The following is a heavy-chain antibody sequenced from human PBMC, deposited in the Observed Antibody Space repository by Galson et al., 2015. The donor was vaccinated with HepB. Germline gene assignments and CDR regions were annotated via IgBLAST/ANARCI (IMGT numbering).Heavy chain of an antibody. D-gene: IGHD6-19*01. CDR3: ARASRGIAWNEYSSGRYNDY. J-gene: IGHJ4*02. Sequence: SVKVSCKASGYTFTRYDISWVRQAPGQGLEWMGWISAHNGNTNYAQKLQGRVTMTTDTSASTAHMELRSLRSDDTAVYYCARASRGIAWNEYSSGRYNDYWGQGTLVTVSS. CDR1: GYTFTRYD. V-gene: IGHV1-18*04. CDR2: ISAHNGNT.